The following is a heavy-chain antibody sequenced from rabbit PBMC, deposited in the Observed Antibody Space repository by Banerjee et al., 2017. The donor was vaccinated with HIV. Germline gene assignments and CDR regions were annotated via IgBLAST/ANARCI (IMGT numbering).Heavy chain of an antibody. V-gene: IGHV1S45*01. CDR2: IAADTGDYT. CDR1: GFSFSNKYV. J-gene: IGHJ4*01. CDR3: ARDLAGVIGWNFNL. D-gene: IGHD4-1*01. Sequence: QEQLEESGGDLVKPEGSLTLTCTASGFSFSNKYVMCWVRQAPGKGLEWIACIAADTGDYTQYASWAKGRFTISKTSSTTVTLQMTSLTAADTATYFCARDLAGVIGWNFNLWGPGTLVTVS.